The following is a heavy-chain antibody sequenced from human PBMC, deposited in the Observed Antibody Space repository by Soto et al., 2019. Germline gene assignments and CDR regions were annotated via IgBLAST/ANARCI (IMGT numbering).Heavy chain of an antibody. D-gene: IGHD6-13*01. CDR1: GFIFSQYS. Sequence: PGGSLRLSCAASGFIFSQYSMNWVRQAPGKGLEWVSYISSSSSTIYYADSVKGRFTISRDNAKNSLYLQMNSLRAEDTAVYYCARDQSSSWLSGDYWGQGTLVTVS. V-gene: IGHV3-48*01. CDR3: ARDQSSSWLSGDY. CDR2: ISSSSSTI. J-gene: IGHJ4*02.